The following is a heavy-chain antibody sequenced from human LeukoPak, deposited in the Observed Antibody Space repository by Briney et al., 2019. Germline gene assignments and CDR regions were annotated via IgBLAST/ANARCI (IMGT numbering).Heavy chain of an antibody. Sequence: GGSLRLSCAASGFTFSSYAMSWVRQAPGKGLEWVSAISGSGGSTYYADSVKGRFTISRDNSKNTLYLQMNSLRAEDTAVYYCAKDPSPYSSGWYTWAYYGMDVWGQGTTVTVSS. CDR1: GFTFSSYA. J-gene: IGHJ6*02. CDR2: ISGSGGST. CDR3: AKDPSPYSSGWYTWAYYGMDV. V-gene: IGHV3-23*01. D-gene: IGHD6-19*01.